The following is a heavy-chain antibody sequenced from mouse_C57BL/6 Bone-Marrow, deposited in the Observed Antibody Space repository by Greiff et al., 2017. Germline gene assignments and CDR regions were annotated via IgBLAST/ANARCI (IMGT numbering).Heavy chain of an antibody. J-gene: IGHJ4*01. D-gene: IGHD1-1*01. V-gene: IGHV1-15*01. CDR2: IDPETGGT. CDR1: GYTFTDYE. CDR3: AREDITTVVADYYAMDY. Sequence: QVQLQQSGAELVRPGASVTLSCKASGYTFTDYEMHWVKQTPVHGLEWIGAIDPETGGTAYNQKFKGKAILTADKSSSTAYMELRSLTSEDSAVYYCAREDITTVVADYYAMDYWGQGTSVTVSS.